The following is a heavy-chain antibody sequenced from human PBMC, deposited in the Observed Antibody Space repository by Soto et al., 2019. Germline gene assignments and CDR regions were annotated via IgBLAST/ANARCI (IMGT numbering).Heavy chain of an antibody. CDR2: VSGSGGTI. V-gene: IGHV3-23*01. CDR1: GFTFRSYA. CDR3: AKFRGQVSAEYHFDS. J-gene: IGHJ4*02. Sequence: EVQLLESGGGLVQPGGSLRLSCAASGFTFRSYAMSWVRQAPGKGLEWVSSVSGSGGTIIYADSVKGRFTISRDNSKTTVYLQMKGLRAEDTAVYCCAKFRGQVSAEYHFDSWGQGTLVTVSS. D-gene: IGHD3-10*01.